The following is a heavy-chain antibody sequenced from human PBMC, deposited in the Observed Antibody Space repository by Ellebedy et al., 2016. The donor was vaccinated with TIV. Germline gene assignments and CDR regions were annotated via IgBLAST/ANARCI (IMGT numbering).Heavy chain of an antibody. V-gene: IGHV3-74*01. J-gene: IGHJ4*02. Sequence: GESLKISCAVSGFTFSRYWMHWVRQAPGKGLVWVSRITPDGRTTSYADSVKGRFTISRDNAKNSLYLQMNSLRAEDTAVYYCARDYYGSGSYSSDWGQGTLVTVSS. D-gene: IGHD3-10*01. CDR3: ARDYYGSGSYSSD. CDR1: GFTFSRYW. CDR2: ITPDGRTT.